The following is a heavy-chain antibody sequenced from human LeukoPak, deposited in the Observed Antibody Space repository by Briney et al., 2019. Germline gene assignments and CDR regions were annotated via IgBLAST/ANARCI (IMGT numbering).Heavy chain of an antibody. CDR1: GFTFSDYY. CDR3: ARSGYYGSGSYLFDP. J-gene: IGHJ5*02. CDR2: ISSSGSTI. V-gene: IGHV3-11*01. Sequence: PGGSLRLSCAASGFTFSDYYMSWIRQAPGKGLEWVSYISSSGSTIYYADSVKGRFTISRDNAKNSLYLQMNSLRAEDTAGYYCARSGYYGSGSYLFDPWGQGTLVTVSS. D-gene: IGHD3-10*01.